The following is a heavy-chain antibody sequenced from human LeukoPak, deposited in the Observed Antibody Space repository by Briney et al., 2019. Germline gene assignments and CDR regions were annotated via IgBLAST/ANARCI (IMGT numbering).Heavy chain of an antibody. CDR2: ISGSGDST. V-gene: IGHV3-23*01. D-gene: IGHD6-19*01. CDR3: ARRSGIAVAGAFDY. CDR1: GFTVSTNY. J-gene: IGHJ4*02. Sequence: GGSLRLSCAASGFTVSTNYMRWVRQAPGKGLEWVSGISGSGDSTYYADSVKGRFTISRDNSKNTLYLQMYSLRAEDTAVYYCARRSGIAVAGAFDYWGQGTLVTVSS.